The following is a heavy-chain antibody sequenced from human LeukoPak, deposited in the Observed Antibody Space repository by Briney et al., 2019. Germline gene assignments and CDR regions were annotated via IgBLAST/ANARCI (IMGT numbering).Heavy chain of an antibody. Sequence: KPGGSLRLSCAASGFTFSSYSMNWVRQAPGEGLEWVSSISSSSSYIYYADSVKGRFTISRDNAKNSLYLQMNSLRAEDTAVYYCARGDSGYSSGWYVFYYYYMDVWGKGTTVTVSS. CDR1: GFTFSSYS. D-gene: IGHD6-19*01. J-gene: IGHJ6*03. CDR3: ARGDSGYSSGWYVFYYYYMDV. CDR2: ISSSSSYI. V-gene: IGHV3-21*01.